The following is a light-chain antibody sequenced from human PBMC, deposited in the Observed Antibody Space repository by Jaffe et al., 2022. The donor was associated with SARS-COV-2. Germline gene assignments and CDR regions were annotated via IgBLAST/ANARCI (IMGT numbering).Light chain of an antibody. V-gene: IGKV1-39*01. CDR1: QSIRNY. CDR2: AAS. J-gene: IGKJ1*01. CDR3: QQSYSTPRA. Sequence: DIQMTQSPSSLSASVGDRVTITCRASQSIRNYLNWYQQKPGKAPKLLIYAASSLQSGVPSRFSGSGSGTDFTLTISSLQPEDFATYYCQQSYSTPRAFGQGTEVEIK.